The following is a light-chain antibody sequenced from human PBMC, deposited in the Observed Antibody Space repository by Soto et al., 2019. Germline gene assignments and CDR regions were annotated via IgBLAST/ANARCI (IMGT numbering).Light chain of an antibody. Sequence: EIVMTQSPATLSVSPGERATLSCRASQSVSSNLAWYQQKPGQAPRLLIYGASTRATGLPARFSGSGSGTEFTLTINSLLSEDFAVYYSQQYNNWPPYTFGQGTRLEIK. CDR1: QSVSSN. V-gene: IGKV3-15*01. J-gene: IGKJ2*01. CDR2: GAS. CDR3: QQYNNWPPYT.